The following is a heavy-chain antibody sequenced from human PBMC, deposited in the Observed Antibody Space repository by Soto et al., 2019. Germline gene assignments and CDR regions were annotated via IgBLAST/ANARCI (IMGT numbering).Heavy chain of an antibody. CDR1: GYSFSRYW. D-gene: IGHD1-26*01. Sequence: PGESLKISCKGSGYSFSRYWIGWVRQMPGKGLEWMGIIYPGDSEIRYSPSFQGQVTISADTSISTAYLQWSSLKASDTAIYYCARRRGSGSDYYYNYGMGVWGQVTTVTVSS. CDR3: ARRRGSGSDYYYNYGMGV. J-gene: IGHJ6*02. V-gene: IGHV5-51*01. CDR2: IYPGDSEI.